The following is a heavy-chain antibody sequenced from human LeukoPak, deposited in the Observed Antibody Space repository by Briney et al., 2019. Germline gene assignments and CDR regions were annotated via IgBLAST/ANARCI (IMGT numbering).Heavy chain of an antibody. D-gene: IGHD3-10*01. CDR2: ISWNSGSI. Sequence: GRSLRLSCAASGFTFDDYAMHWVRQAPGKGLEWVSGISWNSGSIGYADSVKGRLTISRDNAKNSLYLQMNSLRAEDTALYYCANSQFYGSGSGGFDYWGQGTLVTVSS. CDR1: GFTFDDYA. V-gene: IGHV3-9*01. J-gene: IGHJ4*02. CDR3: ANSQFYGSGSGGFDY.